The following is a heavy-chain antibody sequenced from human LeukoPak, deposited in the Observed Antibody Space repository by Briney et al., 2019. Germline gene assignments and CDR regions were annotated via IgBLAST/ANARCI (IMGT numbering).Heavy chain of an antibody. V-gene: IGHV4-34*01. Sequence: PSETLSLTCAVYGGSFSGYYWSWIRQPPGKGLEWIGEINHSGSTNYNPSLKSRVTISVDTSKNQFSLKLSSVTAADTAVYYCARARGGKSYYYYMDVWGKGTTVTISS. D-gene: IGHD3-16*01. CDR2: INHSGST. CDR3: ARARGGKSYYYYMDV. J-gene: IGHJ6*03. CDR1: GGSFSGYY.